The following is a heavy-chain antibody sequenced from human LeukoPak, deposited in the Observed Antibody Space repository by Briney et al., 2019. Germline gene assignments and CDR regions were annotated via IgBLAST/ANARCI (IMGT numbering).Heavy chain of an antibody. CDR1: GFTFSSYA. V-gene: IGHV3-23*01. J-gene: IGHJ3*02. D-gene: IGHD1-26*01. CDR3: AKDSVVGATTPYYAFDI. Sequence: GGSLRLSCAASGFTFSSYAMSWVRQAPGKGLEWVSAISGSGGSTYYADSVKGRFTISRDNSKNTLYLQMNSLRAEDTAVYYCAKDSVVGATTPYYAFDIWGQGTMVIVSS. CDR2: ISGSGGST.